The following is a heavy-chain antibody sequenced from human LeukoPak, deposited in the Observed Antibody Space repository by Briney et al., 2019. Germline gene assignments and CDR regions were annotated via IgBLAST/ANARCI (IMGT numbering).Heavy chain of an antibody. J-gene: IGHJ4*02. CDR1: GYTFTSYA. D-gene: IGHD6-13*01. Sequence: GASVKVSCKASGYTFTSYAMHCVRQAPGQRLEWMGWSNAGNGNTKYSQEFQGRVTITRDTSASTAYMELSSLRSEDMAVYYCAREGVYPVAGFDYWGQGTLVTVSS. CDR3: AREGVYPVAGFDY. CDR2: SNAGNGNT. V-gene: IGHV1-3*02.